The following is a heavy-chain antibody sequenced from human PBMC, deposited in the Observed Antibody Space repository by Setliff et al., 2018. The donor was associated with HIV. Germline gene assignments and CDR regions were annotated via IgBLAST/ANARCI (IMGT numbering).Heavy chain of an antibody. V-gene: IGHV3-33*04. D-gene: IGHD4-17*01. J-gene: IGHJ4*02. Sequence: GGSLRLSCAASGFTFENYAMHWVRQAPGKGPEWVAVICIDGSTKNSEDSVKGRFTISRDNSNNVLFLQMNSLRAEDTALYYCAAGHYGAWGQGILVTVSS. CDR2: ICIDGSTK. CDR1: GFTFENYA. CDR3: AAGHYGA.